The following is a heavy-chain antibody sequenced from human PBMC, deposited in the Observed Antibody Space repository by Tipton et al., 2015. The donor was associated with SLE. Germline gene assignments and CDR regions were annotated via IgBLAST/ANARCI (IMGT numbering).Heavy chain of an antibody. CDR3: ARDPGRYDFGPYGMDV. CDR2: IFYSGST. CDR1: GGSISSYY. D-gene: IGHD3-3*01. J-gene: IGHJ6*02. Sequence: TLSLTCTVSGGSISSYYWSWIRQPPGKGLEWIGYIFYSGSTNYNPSLKSRVTISVDTSKNQSSLKLSSVTAADTAVYYCARDPGRYDFGPYGMDVWGQGTTVTVSS. V-gene: IGHV4-59*01.